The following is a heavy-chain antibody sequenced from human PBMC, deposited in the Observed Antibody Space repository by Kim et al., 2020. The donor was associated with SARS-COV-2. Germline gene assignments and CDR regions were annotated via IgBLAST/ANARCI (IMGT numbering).Heavy chain of an antibody. V-gene: IGHV1-3*01. CDR1: GYTFTSYA. Sequence: ASVKVSCKASGYTFTSYAMHWVRQAPGQRLEWMGWINAGNGITKYSQKFQGRVTITRDTSASTAYMELSSLRSEDTAVYYCARPYCSSTSCYTYGMDVWGQGTTVTVSS. CDR2: INAGNGIT. CDR3: ARPYCSSTSCYTYGMDV. D-gene: IGHD2-2*02. J-gene: IGHJ6*02.